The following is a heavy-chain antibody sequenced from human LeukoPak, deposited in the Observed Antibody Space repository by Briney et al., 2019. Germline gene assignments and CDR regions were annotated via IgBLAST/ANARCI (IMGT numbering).Heavy chain of an antibody. J-gene: IGHJ4*02. CDR2: INPSSGGT. CDR1: GYTFTGYY. CDR3: ARDKSHDYGDYDY. Sequence: ASVKVSCKASGYTFTGYYMHWVRQAPGQGLEWMGWINPSSGGTNYAQKFQGRVTMTRDTSISTAYMELSRLRSDDTGVYYCARDKSHDYGDYDYWGQGTLVTVSS. V-gene: IGHV1-2*02. D-gene: IGHD4-17*01.